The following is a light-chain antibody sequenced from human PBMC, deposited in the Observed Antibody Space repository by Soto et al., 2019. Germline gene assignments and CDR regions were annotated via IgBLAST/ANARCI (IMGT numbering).Light chain of an antibody. CDR3: CSYAGSSTFDVV. CDR2: EVS. J-gene: IGLJ2*01. CDR1: SSDVGSYNL. V-gene: IGLV2-23*02. Sequence: QSALTQPASVSGSPGQSITISCTGTSSDVGSYNLVSWYQQHPGKAPKLMIYEVSNRPSGVSNRFSGSKSGNTASLTISGLQAEDEEDYYCCSYAGSSTFDVVFGGGTKLTVL.